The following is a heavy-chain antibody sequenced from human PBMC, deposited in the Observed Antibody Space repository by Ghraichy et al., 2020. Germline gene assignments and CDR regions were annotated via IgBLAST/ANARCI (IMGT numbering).Heavy chain of an antibody. Sequence: ETLSLTCAASGFPFSDYWMTWVRQAPGKGLEWVATMNQDGSEKHYVDSVKGRFTISRDNAKNSLSLQMNSLRAEDTAVYFCTRGGYTSSYFWVFWGQGTLLIVSS. CDR3: TRGGYTSSYFWVF. J-gene: IGHJ4*02. D-gene: IGHD6-13*01. CDR1: GFPFSDYW. CDR2: MNQDGSEK. V-gene: IGHV3-7*01.